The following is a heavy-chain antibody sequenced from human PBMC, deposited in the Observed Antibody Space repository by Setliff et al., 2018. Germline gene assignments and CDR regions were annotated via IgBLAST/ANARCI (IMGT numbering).Heavy chain of an antibody. V-gene: IGHV1-2*02. Sequence: GASVKVSCKASGYIFTGYYIHWVRQAPGQGXEWMGWINPYGGATNYAQKFQVRVTLXXXXSVSTAYMELSSLRYDDTAVYYFARRXXXXXGXXPHYWGXGTXVT. J-gene: IGHJ4*02. D-gene: IGHD3-16*02. CDR3: ARRXXXXXGXXPHY. CDR1: GYIFTGYY. CDR2: INPYGGAT.